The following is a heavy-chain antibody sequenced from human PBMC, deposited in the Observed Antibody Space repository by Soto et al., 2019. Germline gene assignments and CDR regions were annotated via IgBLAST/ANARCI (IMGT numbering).Heavy chain of an antibody. Sequence: QVQLVQSGAEVKKPGASVKVSCKASGYTFTNFYMQWVRQAPGQGLEWMGMINPSGDSTSYARKFQGRVXXTXDXXTSIIYMELSSLRSEDTAVYYCARERRGSNTAFDYWGLGTLVTVSS. CDR2: INPSGDST. CDR1: GYTFTNFY. V-gene: IGHV1-46*01. D-gene: IGHD1-1*01. J-gene: IGHJ4*02. CDR3: ARERRGSNTAFDY.